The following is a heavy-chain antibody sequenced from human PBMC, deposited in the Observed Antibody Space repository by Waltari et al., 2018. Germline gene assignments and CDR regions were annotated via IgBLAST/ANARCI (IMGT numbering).Heavy chain of an antibody. CDR2: IYYSGST. Sequence: QLQLQESGPGLVKPSETLSLTCTVSGGSISSSSYYWGWIRQPPGKGLEWIGSIYYSGSTYYNPSLKSRVTISVDTSKNQFSLKLSSVTAADTAVYYCARVSENDYIWGSYRYIDYWGQGTLVTVSS. J-gene: IGHJ4*02. D-gene: IGHD3-16*02. CDR1: GGSISSSSYY. V-gene: IGHV4-39*07. CDR3: ARVSENDYIWGSYRYIDY.